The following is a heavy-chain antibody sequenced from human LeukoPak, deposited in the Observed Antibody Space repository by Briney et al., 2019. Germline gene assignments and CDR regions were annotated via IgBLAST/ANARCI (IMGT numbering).Heavy chain of an antibody. CDR2: IHYSGST. J-gene: IGHJ4*02. D-gene: IGHD1-26*01. CDR3: AREVGVATPYFDL. CDR1: GGPISSPTYY. Sequence: PSETLSLTCTVSGGPISSPTYYWGWIRQPPGKGLEWIGSIHYSGSTNYNPSLKSRVTISVDTSKNHFSLNLTSVTAADTAVYYCAREVGVATPYFDLWGQGTLLTVSS. V-gene: IGHV4-39*07.